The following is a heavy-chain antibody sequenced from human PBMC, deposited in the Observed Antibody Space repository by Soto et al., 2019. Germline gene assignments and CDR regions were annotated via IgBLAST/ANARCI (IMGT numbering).Heavy chain of an antibody. CDR2: IYHSGST. D-gene: IGHD5-12*01. J-gene: IGHJ5*02. CDR3: ASRPRGSGFDP. V-gene: IGHV4-30-2*01. CDR1: GGSISSGGYS. Sequence: QLQLQESGSGLVKPSQTLSLTCAVSGGSISSGGYSWIWIRQPPGKGLEWIGYIYHSGSTYYSPSLHSLVTNAVDRSSNQLPLKLSSVTAADTAVYYCASRPRGSGFDPWGQGTLVTVSS.